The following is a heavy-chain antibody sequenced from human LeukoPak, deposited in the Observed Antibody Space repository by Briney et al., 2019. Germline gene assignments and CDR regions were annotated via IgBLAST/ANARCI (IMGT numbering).Heavy chain of an antibody. Sequence: PGGSLRLSCAASGFTFSSYSMNWVRQAPGKWLEWVSSVSRSSRHMYYADSVKGRFTISRDNSKNTLYLQMNSLRAEDTAVYYCARGISGYYYGTDYWGQGTPVTVSS. CDR3: ARGISGYYYGTDY. J-gene: IGHJ4*02. D-gene: IGHD3-22*01. CDR1: GFTFSSYS. V-gene: IGHV3-21*01. CDR2: VSRSSRHM.